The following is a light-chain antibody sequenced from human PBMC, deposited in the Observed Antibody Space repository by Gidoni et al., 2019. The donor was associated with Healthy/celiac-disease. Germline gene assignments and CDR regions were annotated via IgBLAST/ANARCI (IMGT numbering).Light chain of an antibody. Sequence: DIQMTQSPSSLAASVGDRVTITGRASQSRISYLNWYQQKPGKAPHLLIYAASSLQSGVPARFSGRGSGTDGTLTISRRQPEDFATYYCQQSYSTPPTFGGGTKVEIK. CDR2: AAS. CDR1: QSRISY. J-gene: IGKJ4*01. CDR3: QQSYSTPPT. V-gene: IGKV1-39*01.